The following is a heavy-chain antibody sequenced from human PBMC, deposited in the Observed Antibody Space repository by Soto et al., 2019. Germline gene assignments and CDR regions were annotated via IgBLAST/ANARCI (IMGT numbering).Heavy chain of an antibody. CDR3: ARHPERIAEIGWFDP. Sequence: EVQLVESGGGLEQPGGSLRLPCAASGFTFGSYSMIWVRQAPGKGLEWVSYISSSSSTIYYADSVKGRFTISRDNAKNSLYLQMNSLRAEDTAVYYCARHPERIAEIGWFDPWGQGTLVTVST. V-gene: IGHV3-48*01. D-gene: IGHD6-13*01. CDR2: ISSSSSTI. CDR1: GFTFGSYS. J-gene: IGHJ5*02.